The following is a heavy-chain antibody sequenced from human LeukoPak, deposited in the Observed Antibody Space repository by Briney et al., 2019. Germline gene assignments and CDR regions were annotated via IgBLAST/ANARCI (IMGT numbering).Heavy chain of an antibody. Sequence: GESLKISCKISGYTLTNNWIGWVRQVPGKGLEWMGIIYPGDSDTRYSPSFQGQVTISADKSISTAYLQWSSLKASDTAMYYCARPGKFGELFIGAFDIWGQGTMVTVSS. J-gene: IGHJ3*02. CDR1: GYTLTNNW. CDR2: IYPGDSDT. V-gene: IGHV5-51*01. CDR3: ARPGKFGELFIGAFDI. D-gene: IGHD3-10*01.